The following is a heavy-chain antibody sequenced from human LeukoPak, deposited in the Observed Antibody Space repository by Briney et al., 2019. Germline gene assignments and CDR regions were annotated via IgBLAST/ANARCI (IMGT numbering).Heavy chain of an antibody. V-gene: IGHV1-69*05. Sequence: SVKVSCKASGGTFSSYAISWVRQAPGQGLEWMGGIIPIFGTANYAQKFQGRVTITTDESTSTAYMELSSLRSEDTAVYYCARVRGDSSGYPTPYAFDIWGQGTMVTVSS. CDR3: ARVRGDSSGYPTPYAFDI. CDR1: GGTFSSYA. CDR2: IIPIFGTA. D-gene: IGHD3-22*01. J-gene: IGHJ3*02.